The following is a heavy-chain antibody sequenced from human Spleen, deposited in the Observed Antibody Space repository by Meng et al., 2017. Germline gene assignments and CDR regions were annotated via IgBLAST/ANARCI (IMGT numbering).Heavy chain of an antibody. CDR3: ARGLGYYDDF. J-gene: IGHJ4*02. CDR1: GFFVSSNH. V-gene: IGHV3-66*02. CDR2: IYAGGAT. Sequence: EPLQISCAASGFFVSSNHMSWVRQAPGKGLEWVSLIYAGGATYYADSVKGRFTISRDISNNTLYLQMSSLRTDDTAVYYCARGLGYYDDFWGQGMRVTGSS. D-gene: IGHD3-22*01.